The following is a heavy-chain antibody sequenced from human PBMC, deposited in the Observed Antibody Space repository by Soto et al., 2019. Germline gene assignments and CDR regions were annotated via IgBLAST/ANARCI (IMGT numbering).Heavy chain of an antibody. Sequence: GGSLRLSCAASGFTFSSYGMHWVRQAPGKGLEWVAVIWYDGSNKYYADSVKGRFTISRDNSKNTLYLQMNSLRAEDTAVYYCARDASGSHCSSTSCYAELDYWGQGTLVTVSS. CDR3: ARDASGSHCSSTSCYAELDY. D-gene: IGHD2-2*01. CDR2: IWYDGSNK. V-gene: IGHV3-33*01. J-gene: IGHJ4*02. CDR1: GFTFSSYG.